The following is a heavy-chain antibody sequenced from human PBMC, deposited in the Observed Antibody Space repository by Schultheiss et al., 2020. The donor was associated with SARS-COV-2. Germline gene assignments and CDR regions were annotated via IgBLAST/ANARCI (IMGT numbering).Heavy chain of an antibody. CDR1: GSSITGFF. Sequence: SETLSLTCSDSGSSITGFFWTWIRQPPGKGLDPIGNIYFTGITKYNPSLKSRVTISIDTSKNQFSLKLGSVTAADTAVYFCARATRVESLFSVRGGSFDFWGRGALVTVSS. J-gene: IGHJ4*02. CDR3: ARATRVESLFSVRGGSFDF. V-gene: IGHV4-59*01. CDR2: IYFTGIT. D-gene: IGHD5-24*01.